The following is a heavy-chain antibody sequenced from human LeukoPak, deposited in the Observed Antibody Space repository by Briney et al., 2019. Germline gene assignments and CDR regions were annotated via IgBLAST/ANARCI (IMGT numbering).Heavy chain of an antibody. CDR3: TRAKRIIMVRGVITRYFDY. Sequence: TSETLSLTCGVYGGSFSGYYWSWIRQPPGKGLEWIGEINHSGSTNYNPSLKSRVTISVDTSKNQLSLKLSSVTAADTAVYYSTRAKRIIMVRGVITRYFDYWGQGTLVTVSS. V-gene: IGHV4-34*01. J-gene: IGHJ4*02. CDR1: GGSFSGYY. CDR2: INHSGST. D-gene: IGHD3-10*01.